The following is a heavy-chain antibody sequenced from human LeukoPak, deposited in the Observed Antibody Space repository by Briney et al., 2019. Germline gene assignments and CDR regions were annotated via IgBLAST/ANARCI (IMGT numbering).Heavy chain of an antibody. V-gene: IGHV3-23*01. CDR1: GFTFSTCA. J-gene: IGHJ6*02. CDR3: AKVRTYFYHGLDV. CDR2: ISGTTSGT. Sequence: QPGGSLRLSCAASGFTFSTCAMGWVRQAPGKGLEWVSGISGTTSGTYYADSVKGRFTISRDNSKNTLFLQVNSLRAEDTAVYYCAKVRTYFYHGLDVWGQGTTVTVSS. D-gene: IGHD1-14*01.